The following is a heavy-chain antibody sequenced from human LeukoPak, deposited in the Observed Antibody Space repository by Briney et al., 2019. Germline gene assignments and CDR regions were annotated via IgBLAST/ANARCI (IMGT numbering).Heavy chain of an antibody. V-gene: IGHV3-7*01. Sequence: GGSLRLSCVVSGFSFSNYWMDWVRQAPGKGLEWAAFIKQAYADSVKGRFTISRDNAKNSLYLQMNSLRVEDTAVYYRATRGDLSWFGALRHWSQGTLVTVSS. CDR2: IKQA. CDR1: GFSFSNYW. D-gene: IGHD3-16*02. CDR3: ATRGDLSWFGALRH. J-gene: IGHJ4*02.